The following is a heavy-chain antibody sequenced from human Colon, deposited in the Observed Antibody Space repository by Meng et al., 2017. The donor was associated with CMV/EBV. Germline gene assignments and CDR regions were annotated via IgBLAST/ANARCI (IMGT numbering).Heavy chain of an antibody. CDR1: GGTFSSDA. V-gene: IGHV1-69*10. CDR3: ARGPALADYGIVFWDAFDI. CDR2: IIPILGIA. J-gene: IGHJ3*02. Sequence: SVKVSCKASGGTFSSDAINWVRQAPGQGLEWMGGIIPILGIANYAQKFQGRVTITADKSTSTAYMELSSLRSEDTAVYYCARGPALADYGIVFWDAFDIWGQGTMVTVSS. D-gene: IGHD1-26*01.